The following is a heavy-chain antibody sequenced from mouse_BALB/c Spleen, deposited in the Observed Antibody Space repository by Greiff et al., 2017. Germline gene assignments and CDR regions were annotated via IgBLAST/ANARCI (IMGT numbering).Heavy chain of an antibody. Sequence: QSGTVLARPGASVKMSCKASGYTFTSYWMHRVKQRPGQGLEWIGAIYPGNSDTSYNQKFKGKAKLTAVTSTSTAYMELSSLTNEDSAVYYCTGGNYAAWFAYWGQGTLVTVSA. CDR3: TGGNYAAWFAY. CDR2: IYPGNSDT. CDR1: GYTFTSYW. D-gene: IGHD2-1*01. V-gene: IGHV1-5*01. J-gene: IGHJ3*01.